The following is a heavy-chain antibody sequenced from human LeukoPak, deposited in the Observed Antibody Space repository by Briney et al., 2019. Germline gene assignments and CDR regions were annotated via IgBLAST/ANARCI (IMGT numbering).Heavy chain of an antibody. J-gene: IGHJ4*02. V-gene: IGHV3-33*01. CDR2: IWYDGSNK. CDR3: ASGLGIGVFDY. Sequence: GGSLRLSCAASGFTFSNYGMHWVRQAPGKGLEWVAVIWYDGSNKYYADSVKGRFTISRDNSKNSLYLQMNSLRAEDTAVYYCASGLGIGVFDYWGQGTLVTVSS. D-gene: IGHD3/OR15-3a*01. CDR1: GFTFSNYG.